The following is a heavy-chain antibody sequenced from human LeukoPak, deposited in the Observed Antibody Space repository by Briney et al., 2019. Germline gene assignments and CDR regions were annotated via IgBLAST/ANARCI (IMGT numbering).Heavy chain of an antibody. J-gene: IGHJ6*02. CDR1: GFTFSSYG. D-gene: IGHD4-17*01. CDR3: AKVMTTVTYFGGLDV. V-gene: IGHV3-23*01. Sequence: GGSLRLSCAASGFTFSSYGMTWVRKAPGKGLEGVSAISGRGASAYYADSVKGRFTISRDNSKNTLYLQMNSLTAGDTAAYYCAKVMTTVTYFGGLDVWGQGATVTVSS. CDR2: ISGRGASA.